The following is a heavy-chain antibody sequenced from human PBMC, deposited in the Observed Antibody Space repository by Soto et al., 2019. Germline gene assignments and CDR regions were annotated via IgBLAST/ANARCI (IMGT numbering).Heavy chain of an antibody. CDR2: INHSGST. V-gene: IGHV4-34*01. CDR1: GGSFSGYY. CDR3: ARAGIAVAGPYYYYYYGMDV. J-gene: IGHJ6*02. D-gene: IGHD6-19*01. Sequence: SETLSLTCAVYGGSFSGYYWSWIRPPPGKGLEWIGEINHSGSTNYNPSLKSRVTISVDTSKNQFSLKLSSVTAADTAVYYCARAGIAVAGPYYYYYYGMDVWGQGTTVTVSS.